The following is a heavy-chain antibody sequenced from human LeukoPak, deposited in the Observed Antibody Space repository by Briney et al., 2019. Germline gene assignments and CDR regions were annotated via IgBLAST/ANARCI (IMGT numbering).Heavy chain of an antibody. CDR1: GFALSSHW. V-gene: IGHV3-7*03. Sequence: PGGSLRLSCAASGFALSSHWMTWVRQVPGRGPEWVAHVNRDGSETYYLDSVKGRFTISKGNAKNSLYLQMNSLRAEDTALYHCARNNGMDVWGQGTTVIVSS. J-gene: IGHJ6*02. CDR3: ARNNGMDV. CDR2: VNRDGSET.